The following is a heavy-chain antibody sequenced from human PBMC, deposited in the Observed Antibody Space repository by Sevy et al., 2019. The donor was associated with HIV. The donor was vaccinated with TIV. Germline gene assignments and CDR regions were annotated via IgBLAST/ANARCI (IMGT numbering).Heavy chain of an antibody. D-gene: IGHD6-13*01. CDR3: ASRAGQQLGGTRTVDWFDP. J-gene: IGHJ5*02. CDR1: GFTFSSYW. V-gene: IGHV3-74*01. Sequence: GGSLRLSCAASGFTFSSYWMHWVRQAPGKGLVWVSRINSDGSSTSYADSVKGRFTISRDNAKNTLYLQMNSLRAEDTAVYYCASRAGQQLGGTRTVDWFDPWGQGTLFTVSS. CDR2: INSDGSST.